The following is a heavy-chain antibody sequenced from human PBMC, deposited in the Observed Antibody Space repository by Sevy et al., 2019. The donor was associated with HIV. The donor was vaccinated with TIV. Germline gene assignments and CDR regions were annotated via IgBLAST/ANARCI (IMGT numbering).Heavy chain of an antibody. V-gene: IGHV4-39*01. CDR1: GGSISSSSYY. J-gene: IGHJ5*02. CDR3: ARQRKMGVPTNNWFDP. CDR2: IYSSGST. D-gene: IGHD2-2*01. Sequence: SETLSLTCTVSGGSISSSSYYWGWIRQPPGKGLEWIGSIYSSGSTYYHPSLKSRLTISLDTSKNQFSVKLSSVTAADTAVYYCARQRKMGVPTNNWFDPWGQGTLVTVSS.